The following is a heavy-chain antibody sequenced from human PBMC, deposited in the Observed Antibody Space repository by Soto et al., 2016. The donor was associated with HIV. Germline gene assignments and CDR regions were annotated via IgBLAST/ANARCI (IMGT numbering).Heavy chain of an antibody. V-gene: IGHV1-8*03. CDR2: MNPNSGNT. CDR3: AKGRRIGGAGQGWFDP. J-gene: IGHJ5*02. CDR1: GYTFTSYD. Sequence: QVQLVQSGAEVKKPGASVKVSCKASGYTFTSYDINWVRQATGQGLEWMGWMNPNSGNTGYAQKFQGRVTITRNSSISTAYMELSSLRSEDTAVYYCAKGRRIGGAGQGWFDPWGQGTLATVSS. D-gene: IGHD2-15*01.